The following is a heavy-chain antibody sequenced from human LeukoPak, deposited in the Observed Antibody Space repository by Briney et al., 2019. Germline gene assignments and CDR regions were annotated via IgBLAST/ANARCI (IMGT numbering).Heavy chain of an antibody. Sequence: SVKVSCKASGGTFSSYAIIWVRQAPGQGLEWMGGIIPIFGTANYAQKFQGRVTITTDESTSTAYMELSSLRSEDTAVYYCARDIGMSDYPREISYYYMDVWGKGTTVTVSS. D-gene: IGHD4-11*01. J-gene: IGHJ6*03. CDR1: GGTFSSYA. CDR3: ARDIGMSDYPREISYYYMDV. V-gene: IGHV1-69*05. CDR2: IIPIFGTA.